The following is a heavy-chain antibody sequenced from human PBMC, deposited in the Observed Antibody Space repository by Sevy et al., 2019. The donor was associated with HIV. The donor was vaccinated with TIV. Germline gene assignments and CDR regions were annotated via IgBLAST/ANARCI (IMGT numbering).Heavy chain of an antibody. CDR2: IIPIFGTE. V-gene: IGHV1-69*13. CDR1: GGTFSSYA. Sequence: ASVKVSCKASGGTFSSYAISWVRQAPGQGLEWMGGIIPIFGTENYAQRFQGRVTITADESTSTAYMELSSLRSEDTAVYYCAREGPSLGYCSSTSCHRWFDPWGQGTLVTVSS. CDR3: AREGPSLGYCSSTSCHRWFDP. J-gene: IGHJ5*02. D-gene: IGHD2-2*01.